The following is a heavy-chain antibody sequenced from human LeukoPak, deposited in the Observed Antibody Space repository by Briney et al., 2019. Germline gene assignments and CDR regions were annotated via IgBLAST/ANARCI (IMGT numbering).Heavy chain of an antibody. Sequence: SETLSLTCTVSGGSISSSYWSWIRQPPGKGLEWIGYIYHSGDTNSNPSLKSRVTISMDTSKNQFSLKLSSVAAADTAVYYCARGVYIAAAQYGYWGQGTLVTVSS. CDR3: ARGVYIAAAQYGY. D-gene: IGHD6-13*01. CDR2: IYHSGDT. CDR1: GGSISSSY. V-gene: IGHV4-59*08. J-gene: IGHJ4*02.